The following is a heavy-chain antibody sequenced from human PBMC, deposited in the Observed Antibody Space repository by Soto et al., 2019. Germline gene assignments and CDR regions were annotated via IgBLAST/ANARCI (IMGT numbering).Heavy chain of an antibody. CDR2: IDPSDSYT. CDR1: GYSFTSYW. J-gene: IGHJ6*02. CDR3: ARHEKQWLGSSYYYYGMDV. V-gene: IGHV5-10-1*01. D-gene: IGHD6-19*01. Sequence: PGESLKISCKGSGYSFTSYWISWVRQMPGKGLEWMGRIDPSDSYTNYSPSFQGHVAISADKSISTAYLQWSSLKASDTAMYYCARHEKQWLGSSYYYYGMDVWGQGTTVTVSS.